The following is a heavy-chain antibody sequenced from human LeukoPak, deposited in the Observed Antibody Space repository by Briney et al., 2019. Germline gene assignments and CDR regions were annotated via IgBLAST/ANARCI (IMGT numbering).Heavy chain of an antibody. CDR3: TTRPGYQLLGSSYYYMDV. V-gene: IGHV3-15*07. Sequence: GGSLRLSCAVSGFNFSNAWMNWVRQAPGKGLEWVGHIKSKTAGGTTDYSAPVKGRFIVPRDDSKNTLYLQMNSLKTDDTAVYYCTTRPGYQLLGSSYYYMDVWGAGTTVTVSS. CDR1: GFNFSNAW. J-gene: IGHJ6*03. D-gene: IGHD2-2*01. CDR2: IKSKTAGGTT.